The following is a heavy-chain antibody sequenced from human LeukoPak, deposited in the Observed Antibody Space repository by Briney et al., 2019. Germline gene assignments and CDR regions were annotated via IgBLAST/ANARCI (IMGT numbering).Heavy chain of an antibody. J-gene: IGHJ4*02. V-gene: IGHV3-23*01. CDR3: AKDDYGDYGDVDY. D-gene: IGHD4-17*01. CDR2: ISGSGGST. CDR1: GFTVSSNY. Sequence: PGGSLRLSCAASGFTVSSNYMSWVRQAPGKGLEWVSVISGSGGSTYYADSVKGRFTISRDNSKNTLYLQMNSLRAEDTAVYYCAKDDYGDYGDVDYWGQGTLVTVSS.